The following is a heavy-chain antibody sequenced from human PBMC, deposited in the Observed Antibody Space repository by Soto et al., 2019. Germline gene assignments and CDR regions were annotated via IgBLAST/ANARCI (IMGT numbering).Heavy chain of an antibody. Sequence: QLQLQESGPGLVKPSETLSLTCSVSGGSINSSSYFWGWVRQPPGKGLEWIGSIYYSGSTYYNPSLRRRVTISVDTSKNESSPKLSSVTAADTAVFYCARHYSSGSRNWFDPWGQGTLVTVSS. CDR2: IYYSGST. D-gene: IGHD6-19*01. J-gene: IGHJ5*02. CDR1: GGSINSSSYF. CDR3: ARHYSSGSRNWFDP. V-gene: IGHV4-39*01.